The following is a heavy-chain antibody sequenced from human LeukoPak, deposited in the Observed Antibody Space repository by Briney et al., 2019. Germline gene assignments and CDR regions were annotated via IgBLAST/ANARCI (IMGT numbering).Heavy chain of an antibody. CDR2: IYYSGGT. Sequence: SETLSLTCTVSGGSISSSNYYWGWIRQPPGKGPEWIGSIYYSGGTYYNPSLKSRVTISVDTSKNQLSLKLSSVTAADTAVYYCARQEYSYGHSPYFFDYWGQGTLVTVSS. CDR1: GGSISSSNYY. J-gene: IGHJ4*02. CDR3: ARQEYSYGHSPYFFDY. V-gene: IGHV4-39*01. D-gene: IGHD5-18*01.